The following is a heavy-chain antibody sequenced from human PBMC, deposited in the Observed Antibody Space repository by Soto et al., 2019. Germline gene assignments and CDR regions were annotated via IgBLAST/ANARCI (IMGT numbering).Heavy chain of an antibody. V-gene: IGHV1-69*13. CDR3: ARDNDSSGWTLSYYYGMDV. D-gene: IGHD6-19*01. CDR1: GGTFSSYA. J-gene: IGHJ6*02. Sequence: VASVKVSCKASGGTFSSYAISWVRQAPGQGLEWMGGIIPIFGTANYAQKFQGRVTITADESTSTAYMELSSLRSEDTAVYYCARDNDSSGWTLSYYYGMDVWGQGTTVTVSS. CDR2: IIPIFGTA.